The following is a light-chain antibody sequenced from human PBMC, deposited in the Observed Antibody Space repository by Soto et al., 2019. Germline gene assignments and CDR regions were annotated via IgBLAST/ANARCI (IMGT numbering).Light chain of an antibody. J-gene: IGKJ5*01. V-gene: IGKV1-39*01. CDR1: QSISIN. Sequence: DIQMTQSPSSLSASVGDRVTITCRASQSISINLNWYQLKPGKDPNLLMYGASYLKRGVPTRFSGSCSGTDVTLTISTLQPADFAIYYCQQTYTTPEITVGQGTRVDSK. CDR3: QQTYTTPEIT. CDR2: GAS.